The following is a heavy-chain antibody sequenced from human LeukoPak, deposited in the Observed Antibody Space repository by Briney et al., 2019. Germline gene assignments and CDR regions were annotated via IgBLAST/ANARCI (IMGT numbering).Heavy chain of an antibody. CDR3: AKEIQQLAILFDY. J-gene: IGHJ4*02. CDR1: GFTFDDYG. D-gene: IGHD6-13*01. V-gene: IGHV3-9*01. Sequence: PGGSLRLSCAASGFTFDDYGMYWVRQAPGKGLEWVSGISWNSGSIGYADSVKGRFTISRDNAKNSLYLQMNSLRAEDTAVYYCAKEIQQLAILFDYWGQGTLVTVSS. CDR2: ISWNSGSI.